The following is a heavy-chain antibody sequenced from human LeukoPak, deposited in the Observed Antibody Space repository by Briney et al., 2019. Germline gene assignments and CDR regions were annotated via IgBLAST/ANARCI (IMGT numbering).Heavy chain of an antibody. CDR1: GFTFNNFA. D-gene: IGHD6-13*01. Sequence: GGSLRPSCAASGFTFNNFAMSWVRQTPGEGLEWVSSITGSGGTTYYADSVRGRFTISRDNSKDTLYLQMNSLRAEDSAVYYCAKDKRYSSSSYYYYGMDVWGQGTTVTVSS. V-gene: IGHV3-23*01. CDR3: AKDKRYSSSSYYYYGMDV. CDR2: ITGSGGTT. J-gene: IGHJ6*02.